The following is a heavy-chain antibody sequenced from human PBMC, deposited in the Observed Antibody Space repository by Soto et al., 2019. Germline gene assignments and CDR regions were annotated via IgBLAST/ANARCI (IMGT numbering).Heavy chain of an antibody. CDR1: GYTFTGYY. Sequence: SVKVSCKASGYTFTGYYMHWVRQAPGQGLEWLGWISAYNGTANYAQKFQGRVTITADKSTSTAYMELSSLRSEDTAVYYCARAGDTATGIAFDSWGQGTMVAVSS. J-gene: IGHJ3*02. D-gene: IGHD5-18*01. CDR3: ARAGDTATGIAFDS. V-gene: IGHV1-69*06. CDR2: ISAYNGTA.